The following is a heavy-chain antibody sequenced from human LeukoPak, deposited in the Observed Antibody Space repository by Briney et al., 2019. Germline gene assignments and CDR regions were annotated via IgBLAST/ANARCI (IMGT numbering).Heavy chain of an antibody. CDR1: GYSISSGYY. J-gene: IGHJ4*02. V-gene: IGHV4-38-2*02. D-gene: IGHD3-10*01. CDR2: IYHSGST. CDR3: AKVRRRGVNYFDY. Sequence: SETLSLTCTVSGYSISSGYYWGWIRQPPGKGLEWIGSIYHSGSTYYNPSLKSRVTISVDTSKNQFSLKLSSVTAADTAVYYCAKVRRRGVNYFDYWGQGTLVTVSS.